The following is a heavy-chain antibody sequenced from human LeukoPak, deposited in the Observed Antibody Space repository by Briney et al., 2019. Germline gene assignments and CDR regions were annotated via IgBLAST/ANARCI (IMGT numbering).Heavy chain of an antibody. CDR1: GFTFSSYG. D-gene: IGHD3-22*01. V-gene: IGHV3-30*18. J-gene: IGHJ6*02. CDR2: ISYDGSNK. CDR3: AKDSLVSSGYLESYYYYYGMDV. Sequence: GGSLRLSCAASGFTFSSYGMHWVRQAPGKGLEWVAVISYDGSNKYYADSVKGRFTISRDNSKNTLYPQMNSLRAEDTAVYYCAKDSLVSSGYLESYYYYYGMDVWGQGTTVTVSS.